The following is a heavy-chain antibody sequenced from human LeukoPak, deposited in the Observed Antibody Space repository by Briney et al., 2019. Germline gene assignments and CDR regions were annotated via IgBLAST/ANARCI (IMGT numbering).Heavy chain of an antibody. CDR3: ARDLVDSSGWYTTRGIDY. Sequence: ASVKVSCKASGYPFNNYDINWVRQATGQGLEWMGWMNPHSGKTGYAQNFQGRVTMTRDTSISTAYMELSSLRSEDTAVYYCARDLVDSSGWYTTRGIDYWGQGTLVTVSS. CDR2: MNPHSGKT. J-gene: IGHJ4*02. CDR1: GYPFNNYD. D-gene: IGHD6-19*01. V-gene: IGHV1-8*01.